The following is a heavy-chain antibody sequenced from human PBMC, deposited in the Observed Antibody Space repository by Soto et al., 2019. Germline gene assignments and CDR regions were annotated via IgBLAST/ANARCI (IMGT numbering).Heavy chain of an antibody. D-gene: IGHD1-1*01. CDR2: ISAYDGTT. CDR1: GYTFTSYG. CDR3: ARHNSQWPNWFDP. Sequence: QVQQAQSGAEVKRPGASAKVSCKASGYTFTSYGFSWERQAPGQGVEWMGWISAYDGTTNYAQKFQGRVTMTTDTSPSTAYMELKSPRSDATAVYYCARHNSQWPNWFDPWGQGTLVTVSS. J-gene: IGHJ5*02. V-gene: IGHV1-18*01.